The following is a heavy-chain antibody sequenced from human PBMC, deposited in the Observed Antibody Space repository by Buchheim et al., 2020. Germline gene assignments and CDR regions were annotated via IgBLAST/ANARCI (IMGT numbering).Heavy chain of an antibody. CDR2: IYYSGTT. CDR1: GGSFSGYY. V-gene: IGHV4-34*01. Sequence: QVQLQQWGAGLLKPSETLSLTCAVYGGSFSGYYWSWIRQPPGKGLEWIGSIYYSGTTYYNPSLKSRVIISVDTSKNQFSLKLNSVTAADTAVYYCARHFSAGFYYYMDVWGKGTT. CDR3: ARHFSAGFYYYMDV. D-gene: IGHD3-3*02. J-gene: IGHJ6*03.